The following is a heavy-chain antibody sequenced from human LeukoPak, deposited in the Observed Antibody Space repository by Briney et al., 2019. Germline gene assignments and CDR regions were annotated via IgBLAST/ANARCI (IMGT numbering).Heavy chain of an antibody. J-gene: IGHJ4*02. CDR1: GFTFNSYW. Sequence: GGSLRLSCAASGFTFNSYWMSWVRQAPEKGPEWLANIRQDGSDKQYVDSVKGRFTISRDNAKNSLYLQMNSLSAEDTAVYYCARHSRGSPIDDWGQGTLVTVSS. CDR2: IRQDGSDK. D-gene: IGHD2-15*01. V-gene: IGHV3-7*01. CDR3: ARHSRGSPIDD.